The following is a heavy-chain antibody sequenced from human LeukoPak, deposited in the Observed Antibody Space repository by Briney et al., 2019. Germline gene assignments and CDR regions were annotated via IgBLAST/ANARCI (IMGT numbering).Heavy chain of an antibody. CDR3: AKAIDEWELGPRY. Sequence: GGSLRLSCAASGFTFSSYAMSWVRQAPGKGLEWVPAISGSGGSTYYADSVKGRFTISRDNSKNTLYLQMNSLRAEDTAVYYCAKAIDEWELGPRYWGQGTLVTVSS. CDR2: ISGSGGST. V-gene: IGHV3-23*01. D-gene: IGHD1-26*01. J-gene: IGHJ4*02. CDR1: GFTFSSYA.